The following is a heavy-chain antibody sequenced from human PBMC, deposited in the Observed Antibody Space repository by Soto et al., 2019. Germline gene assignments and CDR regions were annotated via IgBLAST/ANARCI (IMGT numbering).Heavy chain of an antibody. Sequence: SQTLSLTCVTSGDSVSSNSAAWNWIRQSPSRGLEWLGRTYYRSKWYNDYAVSVKSRITINPDTSKNQFSLQLNSVTPEDTAVYYCARVRVFGVVPGWFDPWGQGTLVTAPQ. V-gene: IGHV6-1*01. CDR1: GDSVSSNSAA. J-gene: IGHJ5*02. CDR3: ARVRVFGVVPGWFDP. D-gene: IGHD3-3*01. CDR2: TYYRSKWYN.